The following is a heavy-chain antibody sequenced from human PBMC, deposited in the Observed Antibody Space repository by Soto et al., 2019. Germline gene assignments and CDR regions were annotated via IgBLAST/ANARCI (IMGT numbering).Heavy chain of an antibody. V-gene: IGHV4-4*02. Sequence: SETLSLTCAVSGGSISSSNWWSWVRQPPGKGLEWIGEIYHSGSTNYNPSLKSRVTISVDRSKNQFSLKLSSVTAADTAVYYCARGREVFEYYYGMDVWGQGTTVTVSS. CDR2: IYHSGST. D-gene: IGHD3-10*01. CDR1: GGSISSSNW. CDR3: ARGREVFEYYYGMDV. J-gene: IGHJ6*02.